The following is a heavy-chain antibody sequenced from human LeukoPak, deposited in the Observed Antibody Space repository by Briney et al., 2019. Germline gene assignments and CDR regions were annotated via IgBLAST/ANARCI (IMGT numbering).Heavy chain of an antibody. J-gene: IGHJ6*02. V-gene: IGHV3-48*02. CDR2: ISSSSSTI. D-gene: IGHD2-8*01. CDR1: GFSFNSYS. CDR3: ARDKNGYYYYGMDV. Sequence: GGSLRLSCAASGFSFNSYSMNWVRQAPGKGLEWVSYISSSSSTIYYEDSVKGRFTISRDNAKNSLYLQMNSLRDEDTAVYYCARDKNGYYYYGMDVWGQGTTVTVSS.